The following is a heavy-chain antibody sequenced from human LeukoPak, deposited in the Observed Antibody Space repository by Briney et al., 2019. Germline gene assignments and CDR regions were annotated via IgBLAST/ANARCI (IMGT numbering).Heavy chain of an antibody. J-gene: IGHJ6*03. D-gene: IGHD2-21*02. CDR2: IYTSGST. V-gene: IGHV4-4*07. CDR3: ARGLAYCGGDCSLYYYMDV. Sequence: PETLSLTCTVSGGSISSYYWSWIRQPAGKGLEWIGRIYTSGSTNYNPSLKSRVTMSVDTSKNQFSLKLSSVTAADTAVYYCARGLAYCGGDCSLYYYMDVWGKGTTVTVSS. CDR1: GGSISSYY.